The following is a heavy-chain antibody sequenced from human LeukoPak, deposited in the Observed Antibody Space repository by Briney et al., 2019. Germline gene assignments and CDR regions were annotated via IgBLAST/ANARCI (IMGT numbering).Heavy chain of an antibody. J-gene: IGHJ4*02. CDR3: ASHDYGDYQGY. CDR2: IYYSGST. Sequence: SETLSLTCTVSGGSISSYYWSWIRQPPGKGLEWIGYIYYSGSTNYNPSLKSRVTISVDTSKNQFSLKLSSVTAADTAVYYCASHDYGDYQGYWGQGTLDTVSS. V-gene: IGHV4-59*01. D-gene: IGHD4-17*01. CDR1: GGSISSYY.